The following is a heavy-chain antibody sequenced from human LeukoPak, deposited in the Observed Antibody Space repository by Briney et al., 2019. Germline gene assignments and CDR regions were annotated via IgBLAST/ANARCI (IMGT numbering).Heavy chain of an antibody. CDR2: IYYSGST. CDR3: ARGSSGWYEGWFDP. V-gene: IGHV4-59*01. J-gene: IGHJ5*02. Sequence: SETLSLTCTVSGGSISSYYWSWIRQPPGKGLEWIGYIYYSGSTNYNPSLKSRVTISVDTSKNQFSLKLGSVTAADTAVYYCARGSSGWYEGWFDPWGQGTLVTVSS. CDR1: GGSISSYY. D-gene: IGHD6-19*01.